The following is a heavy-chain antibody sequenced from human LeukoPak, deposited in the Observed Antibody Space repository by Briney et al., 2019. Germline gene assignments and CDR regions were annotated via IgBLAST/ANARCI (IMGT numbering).Heavy chain of an antibody. CDR1: GGSISRFY. V-gene: IGHV4-59*08. CDR2: IYYSGST. J-gene: IGHJ4*02. D-gene: IGHD6-13*01. CDR3: ARHGRIAAAGTVDY. Sequence: SETLALICTVSGGSISRFYWSWIRQPPGKGLEWIGYIYYSGSTNYNPSLKSRVTISVDTSKNQFSLKLSSVTAADTAVYHCARHGRIAAAGTVDYWGQGTLVTVSS.